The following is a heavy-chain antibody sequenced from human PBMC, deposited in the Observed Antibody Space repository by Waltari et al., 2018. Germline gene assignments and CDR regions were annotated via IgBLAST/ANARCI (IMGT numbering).Heavy chain of an antibody. Sequence: QVQLQESGPGLVKPSETLSLTCAVSGYSISSGYYWGWIRQPPGKGLEWIGSIYHSGSTYYNPSLKSRVTISVDTSKNQFSLKLSSVTAADTAVYYCARRGCSGGSCFQFDAFDIWGQGTMVTVSS. D-gene: IGHD2-15*01. V-gene: IGHV4-38-2*01. J-gene: IGHJ3*02. CDR3: ARRGCSGGSCFQFDAFDI. CDR1: GYSISSGYY. CDR2: IYHSGST.